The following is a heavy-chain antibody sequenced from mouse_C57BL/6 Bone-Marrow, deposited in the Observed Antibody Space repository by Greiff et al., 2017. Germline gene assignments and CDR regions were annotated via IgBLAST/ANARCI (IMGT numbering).Heavy chain of an antibody. CDR2: MHPNGGSP. V-gene: IGHV1-64*01. CDR1: GYTFTNYW. J-gene: IGHJ4*01. Sequence: QVQLQQSGAELVKPGASVKLSCKASGYTFTNYWMHWVKQRPGQGLEWIGMMHPNGGSPDYNEKFKGEATLSVDKSSRTAYMELSSLTSEDSAVYYSARSYDYDDYTMDYWGQGTSVTVSS. CDR3: ARSYDYDDYTMDY. D-gene: IGHD2-4*01.